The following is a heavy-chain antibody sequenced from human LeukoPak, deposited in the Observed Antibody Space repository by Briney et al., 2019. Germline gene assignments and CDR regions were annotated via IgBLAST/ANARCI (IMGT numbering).Heavy chain of an antibody. J-gene: IGHJ4*02. CDR3: ARDLGLSIRVLDY. CDR2: IYTSGTT. CDR1: GGSISSGSYY. Sequence: SQTLSLTCTVSGGSISSGSYYWSWIRQPAGKGLEWIGRIYTSGTTNYNPSLKSRVTISVDTSKNQFSLKLSSVTAADTAVYCCARDLGLSIRVLDYWGQGTLVTVSS. V-gene: IGHV4-61*02. D-gene: IGHD5-12*01.